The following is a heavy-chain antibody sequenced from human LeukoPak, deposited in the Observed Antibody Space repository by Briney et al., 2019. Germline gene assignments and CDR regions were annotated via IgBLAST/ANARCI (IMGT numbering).Heavy chain of an antibody. J-gene: IGHJ3*01. CDR3: ARRRKVAATGDAFDV. D-gene: IGHD5-12*01. CDR1: DGSINNHY. CDR2: VYYSGSI. Sequence: SETLSLTCTVSDGSINNHYWNWIRQPPGKGLEWIGYVYYSGSINYNPSLKSRVTISVDTSKTHFSLKPNSVTAADTAVYYCARRRKVAATGDAFDVWGQGTVVTVSS. V-gene: IGHV4-59*08.